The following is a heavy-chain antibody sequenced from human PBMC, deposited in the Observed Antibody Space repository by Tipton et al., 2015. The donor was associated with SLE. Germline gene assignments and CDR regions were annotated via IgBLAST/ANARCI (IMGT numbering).Heavy chain of an antibody. V-gene: IGHV4-34*01. CDR1: GGSLTSYH. J-gene: IGHJ4*02. CDR2: ISHSGST. Sequence: TLSLTCAVYGGSLTSYHWSWVRQPPGKGLEWIGEISHSGSTNYNPSLQSRVTISVDTSKNQFSLKLNSVTAADTAVYYCARGSREVARPLGDWGQGTLVTVSS. D-gene: IGHD6-6*01. CDR3: ARGSREVARPLGD.